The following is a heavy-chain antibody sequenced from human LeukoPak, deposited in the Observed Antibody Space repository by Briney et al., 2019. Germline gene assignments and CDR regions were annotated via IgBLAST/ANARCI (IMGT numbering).Heavy chain of an antibody. CDR2: VYTSGST. CDR1: GGSIGSYH. J-gene: IGHJ4*02. Sequence: SETLSLTCTVSGGSIGSYHWSSIRQPPGKGLGWIGYVYTSGSTNHNPSFKSRVTISADTSKNQFSLRLTSVTAADTALYYCARSNWYEYFDNWGQGTLVTVSS. CDR3: ARSNWYEYFDN. D-gene: IGHD1-20*01. V-gene: IGHV4-4*09.